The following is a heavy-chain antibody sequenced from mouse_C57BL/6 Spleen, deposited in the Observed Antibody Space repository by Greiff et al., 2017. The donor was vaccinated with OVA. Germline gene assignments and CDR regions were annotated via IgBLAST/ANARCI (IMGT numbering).Heavy chain of an antibody. V-gene: IGHV3-6*01. Sequence: EVQLQESGPGLVKPSQSLSLTCSVTGYSITSGYSWNWIRQFPGNKLEWMGYISYDGSNNYNPSLKNRISITRDTSKNQFFLKLNSVTTEDTATYYCAGNWDGYAMDYWGQGTSVTVSS. D-gene: IGHD4-1*01. CDR3: AGNWDGYAMDY. J-gene: IGHJ4*01. CDR2: ISYDGSN. CDR1: GYSITSGYS.